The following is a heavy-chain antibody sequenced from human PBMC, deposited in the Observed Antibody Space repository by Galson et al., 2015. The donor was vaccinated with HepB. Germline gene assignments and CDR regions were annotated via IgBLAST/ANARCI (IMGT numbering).Heavy chain of an antibody. D-gene: IGHD3-10*01. CDR2: INPSGGST. CDR3: ARERETMVRGVIFGFDP. V-gene: IGHV1-46*01. J-gene: IGHJ5*02. CDR1: GYTFTSYY. Sequence: SVKVSCKASGYTFTSYYMHWVRQAPGQGLEWMGIINPSGGSTSYAQKFQGRVTMTRDTSTSTVYMELSNLRSEDTAVYYCARERETMVRGVIFGFDPRGQGTLVTVSS.